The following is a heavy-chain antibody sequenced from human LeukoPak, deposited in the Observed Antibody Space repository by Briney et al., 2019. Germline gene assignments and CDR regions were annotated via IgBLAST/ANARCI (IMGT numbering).Heavy chain of an antibody. D-gene: IGHD1-1*01. CDR1: GVSMSSRNSY. CDR2: IENRGYT. Sequence: PSETVSPTCTVPGVSMSSRNSYWGWIGQPPGMGLEWVGTIENRGYTAYNPSLQGRVIISVDASRRQCSLTLSSVTATDTAVYYCARHTSGTMFSYWGQGILATVSS. J-gene: IGHJ1*01. CDR3: ARHTSGTMFSY. V-gene: IGHV4-39*01.